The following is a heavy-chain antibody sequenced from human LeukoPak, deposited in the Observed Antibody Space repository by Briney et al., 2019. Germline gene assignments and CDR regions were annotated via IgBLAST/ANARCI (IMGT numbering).Heavy chain of an antibody. D-gene: IGHD3-22*01. J-gene: IGHJ4*02. V-gene: IGHV4-31*03. CDR2: IYYSGST. Sequence: SQTLSLTCTVSGGSISSGGYYWSWIRQHPGKGLEWIGYIYYSGSTYYNPSLKSRVTISVDTSKKQFSLKLSSVTAADTAVYYCARGGQWLYDSSGYYYSPLFDYWGQGTLVTVSS. CDR1: GGSISSGGYY. CDR3: ARGGQWLYDSSGYYYSPLFDY.